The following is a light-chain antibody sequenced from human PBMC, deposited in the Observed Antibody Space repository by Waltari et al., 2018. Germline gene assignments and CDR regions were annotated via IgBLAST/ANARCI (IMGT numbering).Light chain of an antibody. CDR2: ASS. CDR1: QSVSHY. V-gene: IGKV1-39*01. CDR3: QQSYGSAEGA. Sequence: DIQMTQSPSSLSASVGDRVTLPCRASQSVSHYVNWYQQQVGEAPKLLIHASSSLHSGVPSRFSGSGSGTEFTLAINNLQPDDFATYYCQQSYGSAEGAFGPGTKLEI. J-gene: IGKJ2*01.